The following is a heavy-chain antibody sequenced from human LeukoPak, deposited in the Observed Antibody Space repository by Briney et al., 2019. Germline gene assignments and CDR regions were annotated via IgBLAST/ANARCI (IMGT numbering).Heavy chain of an antibody. CDR2: ISYDGSNK. J-gene: IGHJ3*02. Sequence: PGGSLRLSCAASGFTFSSYGMHWVRKAPGKGLEWVAVISYDGSNKYYADSVKGRFTISRDNSKNTLYLQMNSLRAEDTAVYYCAKEGRGSSWLSDAFDIWGQGTMVTVSS. CDR1: GFTFSSYG. D-gene: IGHD6-13*01. CDR3: AKEGRGSSWLSDAFDI. V-gene: IGHV3-30*18.